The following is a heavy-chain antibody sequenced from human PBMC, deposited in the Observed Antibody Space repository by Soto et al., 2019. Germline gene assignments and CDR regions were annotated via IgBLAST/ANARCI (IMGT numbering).Heavy chain of an antibody. CDR3: VKDGSSGWPYFYDMDV. CDR1: GFTFSSYG. CDR2: ISYDVRNK. J-gene: IGHJ6*02. D-gene: IGHD6-19*01. V-gene: IGHV3-30*18. Sequence: LRLSCAASGFTFSSYGMHWVRQAPGKGLEWVAVISYDVRNKYYADAVKGRFTISRDNSKNTLYLQMSSLRAEDTAVYYCVKDGSSGWPYFYDMDVWGQGTTVTVSS.